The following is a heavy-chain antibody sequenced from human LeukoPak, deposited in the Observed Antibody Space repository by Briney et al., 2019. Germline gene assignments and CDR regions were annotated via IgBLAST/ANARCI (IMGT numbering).Heavy chain of an antibody. Sequence: GGSLRLSCAASGFTFSDYYMSWIRQAPGKGLEWVSYISSSSSNRNYADSVKGRFTISRDNAKNSLYLQMNSLRAEDTAVYYCARGHISAAGNFDYWGQGTLVTVSS. CDR3: ARGHISAAGNFDY. D-gene: IGHD6-13*01. V-gene: IGHV3-11*05. J-gene: IGHJ4*02. CDR1: GFTFSDYY. CDR2: ISSSSSNR.